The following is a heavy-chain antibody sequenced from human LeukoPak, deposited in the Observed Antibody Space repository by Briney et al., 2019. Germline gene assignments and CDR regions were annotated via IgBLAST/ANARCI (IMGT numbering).Heavy chain of an antibody. CDR3: ARVRYSSGWYLLAFDY. V-gene: IGHV4-59*01. D-gene: IGHD6-19*01. CDR2: IYYSGST. CDR1: GGSISSYY. Sequence: SETLSLTCTVSGGSISSYYWSWIRQPPGKGLEWIGYIYYSGSTNYNPSLKSRVTISVDTSKNQFSLKLCSVTAADTAVYYCARVRYSSGWYLLAFDYWGQGTLVTVSS. J-gene: IGHJ4*02.